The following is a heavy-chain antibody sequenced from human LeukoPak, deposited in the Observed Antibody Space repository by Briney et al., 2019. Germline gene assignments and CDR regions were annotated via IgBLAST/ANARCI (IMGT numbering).Heavy chain of an antibody. Sequence: SETLSLTCTVSGYSISSGYYWGWIRQPPGKGLEWIGSIYHSGSTYYNPSLKSRVTISVDTSKNQFSLNLKSVTAADTAVYYCARHAPSWSYGETAFDPWGQGTLVIVSS. D-gene: IGHD4-17*01. CDR2: IYHSGST. CDR1: GYSISSGYY. J-gene: IGHJ5*02. CDR3: ARHAPSWSYGETAFDP. V-gene: IGHV4-38-2*02.